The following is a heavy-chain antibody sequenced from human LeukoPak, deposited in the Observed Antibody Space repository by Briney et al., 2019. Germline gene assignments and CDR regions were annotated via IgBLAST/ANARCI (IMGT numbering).Heavy chain of an antibody. J-gene: IGHJ4*02. CDR1: GGSTSSGDYY. CDR3: ARGRSSSWSSFDY. CDR2: IYNNGRT. Sequence: SQTLSLTCTVSGGSTSSGDYYWGWIRQPPGKGLEWIGYIYNNGRTYYNPSLKSRVTISVDTSKNLFSLKVSSVTAADAAVYYCARGRSSSWSSFDYWGQGTLVTVSS. V-gene: IGHV4-30-4*01. D-gene: IGHD6-13*01.